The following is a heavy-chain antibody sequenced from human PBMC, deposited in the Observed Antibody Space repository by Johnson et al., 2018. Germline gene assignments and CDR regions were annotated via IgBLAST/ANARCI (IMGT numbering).Heavy chain of an antibody. D-gene: IGHD7-27*01. CDR3: ARELGDAFDI. Sequence: VQLVESGGGLVQPGGSLRLSCAASRFNFSSYDMHWVRQATGKGLEWVSAIGTAGDTYYPGSVKARFTTSSENAKNTLYMQMNSLRVEDTAVCYWARELGDAFDIWGQGTMVTVSS. CDR2: IGTAGDT. V-gene: IGHV3-13*01. CDR1: RFNFSSYD. J-gene: IGHJ3*02.